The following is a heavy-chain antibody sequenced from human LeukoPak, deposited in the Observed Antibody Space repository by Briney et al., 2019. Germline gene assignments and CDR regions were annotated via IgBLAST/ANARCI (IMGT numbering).Heavy chain of an antibody. Sequence: GGSLRLSCAASGFTFSSYSMNWVRQAPGKGLEWVSSISSSSSYRYYADSVKGRFTISRDNAKNSLYLQMNSLRAEDTAVYYCARHYVVVVPAAIEYYYYYMDVWGKGTTVTVSS. V-gene: IGHV3-21*01. CDR2: ISSSSSYR. CDR3: ARHYVVVVPAAIEYYYYYMDV. D-gene: IGHD2-2*02. CDR1: GFTFSSYS. J-gene: IGHJ6*03.